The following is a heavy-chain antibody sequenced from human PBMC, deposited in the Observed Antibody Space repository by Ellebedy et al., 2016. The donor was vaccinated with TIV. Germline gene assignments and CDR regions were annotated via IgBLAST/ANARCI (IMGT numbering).Heavy chain of an antibody. CDR3: ARDPPAITYRTWG. D-gene: IGHD5-24*01. J-gene: IGHJ4*02. CDR1: GFSFSSYS. Sequence: GESLKISCAASGFSFSSYSMHWVRQVPGKGLVWVSRIHSDGRTTSYADSVKGRFTISRDSSKNTLYLQMNSLRVEDTAVYYCARDPPAITYRTWGWGQGTLVTVSS. V-gene: IGHV3-74*01. CDR2: IHSDGRTT.